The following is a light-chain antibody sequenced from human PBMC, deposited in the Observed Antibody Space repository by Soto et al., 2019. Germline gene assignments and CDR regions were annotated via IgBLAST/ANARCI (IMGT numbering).Light chain of an antibody. CDR2: DVS. V-gene: IGLV2-14*01. CDR3: ASSASSNTVL. CDR1: SRDVGGYNY. J-gene: IGLJ2*01. Sequence: QSVLTQPASVSGSPGQSITISCTGTSRDVGGYNYVSWYQQHPGKAPKLMIYDVSDRPSGVSNRFSGSKSGNTASLTISGRQAEDEADYYCASSASSNTVLFGGGTKVTVL.